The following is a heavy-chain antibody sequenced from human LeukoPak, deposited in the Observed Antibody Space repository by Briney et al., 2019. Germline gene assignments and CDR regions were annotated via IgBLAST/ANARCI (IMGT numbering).Heavy chain of an antibody. D-gene: IGHD3-10*01. CDR3: AKDTGPRAFDI. V-gene: IGHV3-9*01. CDR1: GFTFDDYA. J-gene: IGHJ3*02. CDR2: ISWNSGSI. Sequence: PGGSLRLFCAVSGFTFDDYAMHWVRQAPGKGLEWVSGISWNSGSIGYADSVKGRFTISRDKAKNSLYLQMSSLRAEDTALYYCAKDTGPRAFDIWGQGTMVTVSS.